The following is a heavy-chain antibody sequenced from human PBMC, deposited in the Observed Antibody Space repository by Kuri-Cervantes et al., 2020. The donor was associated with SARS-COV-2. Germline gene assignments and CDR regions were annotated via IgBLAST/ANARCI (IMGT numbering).Heavy chain of an antibody. D-gene: IGHD3-16*01. CDR3: ARGRSFVGN. CDR1: GGSISSGSYY. J-gene: IGHJ4*02. V-gene: IGHV4-61*02. CDR2: IYTSGST. Sequence: LRLSCTVSGGSISSGSYYWSWIRQPAGKGLEWIGRIYTSGSTNYNPSLKSRVTISVDTSKNQFSLKLSSVTAADTAVYYCARGRSFVGNWGQGTLVTVSS.